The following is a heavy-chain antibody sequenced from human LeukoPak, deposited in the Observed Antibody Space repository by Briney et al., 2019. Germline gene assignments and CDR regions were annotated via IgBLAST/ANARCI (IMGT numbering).Heavy chain of an antibody. J-gene: IGHJ3*02. Sequence: SETLSLTCTVSGGSISSYYWSWIRQPAGKGLEWIGRIYTSGSTNYNPSLKSRVTMSVDTSKNQFSLKLSSVTAADTAVYYCARRGYSSYHDAFDIWGQGTMVTASS. CDR1: GGSISSYY. CDR2: IYTSGST. V-gene: IGHV4-4*07. D-gene: IGHD5-18*01. CDR3: ARRGYSSYHDAFDI.